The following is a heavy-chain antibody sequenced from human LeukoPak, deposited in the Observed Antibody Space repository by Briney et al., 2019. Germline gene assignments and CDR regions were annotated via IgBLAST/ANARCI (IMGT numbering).Heavy chain of an antibody. CDR3: ARSNVLLWFGELHNYYGMDV. J-gene: IGHJ6*04. CDR1: GYTFTSYG. Sequence: ASVKVSCKASGYTFTSYGISWVRQAPGQGLEWMGWISAYNGNTNYAQKLQGRVIMTTDTSTSTAYMELRSLRSDDTAVYYCARSNVLLWFGELHNYYGMDVWGKGTTVTVSS. CDR2: ISAYNGNT. D-gene: IGHD3-10*01. V-gene: IGHV1-18*04.